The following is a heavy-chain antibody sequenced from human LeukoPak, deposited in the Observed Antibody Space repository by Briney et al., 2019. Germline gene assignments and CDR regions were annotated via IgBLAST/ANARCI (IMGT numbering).Heavy chain of an antibody. Sequence: PGGSLRLSCAASGFTFTNYAMSWVRQAPGKGLEWVSTISGSIHSPYYADSVKGRFTISRDNSKNTLFLLMNSLRAEDTAVYYCATLLGVSELRPLYFPHWGQGTPVTVSS. J-gene: IGHJ1*01. D-gene: IGHD1-7*01. CDR3: ATLLGVSELRPLYFPH. V-gene: IGHV3-23*01. CDR2: ISGSIHSP. CDR1: GFTFTNYA.